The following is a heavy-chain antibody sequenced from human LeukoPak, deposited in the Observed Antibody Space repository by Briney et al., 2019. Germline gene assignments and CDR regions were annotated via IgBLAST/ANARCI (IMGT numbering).Heavy chain of an antibody. CDR1: GGSFSGYY. CDR3: ARGAREYYYYYMDV. Sequence: SETLSLTCAVYGGSFSGYYWSWIRQPPGKGLEWIGEINHSGSTNYNPSLKSRVTISVDTSKNQFSLKLSSVTAADMTVYYCARGAREYYYYYMDVWGKGTTVTVSS. J-gene: IGHJ6*03. CDR2: INHSGST. V-gene: IGHV4-34*01.